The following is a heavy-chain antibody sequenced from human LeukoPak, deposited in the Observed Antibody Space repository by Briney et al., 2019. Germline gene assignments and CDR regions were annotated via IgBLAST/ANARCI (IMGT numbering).Heavy chain of an antibody. D-gene: IGHD1-26*01. J-gene: IGHJ3*02. Sequence: PGGSLRLSCAASGFTVSSNYMSWVRQAPGKGLEWVSEIYSDGSTYYAASVKGRFSISRDNSKNTVFLQINSLRAEDTAVYYCARELREHGVFDIWGQGTMVTVSS. CDR1: GFTVSSNY. CDR3: ARELREHGVFDI. V-gene: IGHV3-53*01. CDR2: IYSDGST.